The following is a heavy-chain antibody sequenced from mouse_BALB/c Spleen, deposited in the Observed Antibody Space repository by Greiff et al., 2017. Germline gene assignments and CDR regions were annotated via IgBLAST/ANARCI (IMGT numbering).Heavy chain of an antibody. Sequence: QVQLQQSGPGLVAPSQSLSITCTVSGFSLTSYGVHWVRQPPGEGLEWLGVIWAGGSTNYNSALMSRLSISKDNSKSQVFLKMNSLQTDDTAMYYCARDGNYVFYAMDDWGQGTSVTVSS. J-gene: IGHJ4*01. CDR1: GFSLTSYG. CDR2: IWAGGST. D-gene: IGHD2-1*01. V-gene: IGHV2-9*02. CDR3: ARDGNYVFYAMDD.